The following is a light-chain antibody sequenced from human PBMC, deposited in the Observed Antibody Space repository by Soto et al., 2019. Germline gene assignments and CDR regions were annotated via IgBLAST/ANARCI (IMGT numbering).Light chain of an antibody. V-gene: IGKV1-5*01. CDR1: QSISSW. CDR2: DAS. J-gene: IGKJ1*01. CDR3: QQYNSYSGT. Sequence: DIQMTQSPSTLSACVGDRVSITCRASQSISSWLAWYQQKPGKAPKLLIYDASSLESGVPSRFSGSGSGTEFTLTIRSLQPDDFATYYCQQYNSYSGTFGQGTRWIS.